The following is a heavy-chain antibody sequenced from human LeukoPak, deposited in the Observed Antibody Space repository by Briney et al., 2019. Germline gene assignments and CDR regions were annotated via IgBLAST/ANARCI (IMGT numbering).Heavy chain of an antibody. CDR2: ISSSSSYI. V-gene: IGHV3-21*01. Sequence: GGSLRLSCAGSGFALKSYSLSWVRQAPGKGLEWVSSISSSSSYIYYADSVKGRFTISRDNAKNSLYLQMNSLRAEDTAVYYCARDGDWGQGTLVTVSS. CDR1: GFALKSYS. CDR3: ARDGD. J-gene: IGHJ4*02. D-gene: IGHD3-16*01.